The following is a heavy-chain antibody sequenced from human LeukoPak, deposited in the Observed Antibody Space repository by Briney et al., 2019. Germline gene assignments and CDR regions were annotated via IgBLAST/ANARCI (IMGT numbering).Heavy chain of an antibody. J-gene: IGHJ4*02. Sequence: GRSLRLSCAASGFTFSSYGMHWVRQAPGKGLEWVAVISYDGSNKYYADSVKGRFTISRDNSKNTLYLQMNSLRAEDTVVYYCAKLAYYYDSSGYNIADYWGQGTLVTVSS. D-gene: IGHD3-22*01. CDR1: GFTFSSYG. CDR2: ISYDGSNK. CDR3: AKLAYYYDSSGYNIADY. V-gene: IGHV3-30*18.